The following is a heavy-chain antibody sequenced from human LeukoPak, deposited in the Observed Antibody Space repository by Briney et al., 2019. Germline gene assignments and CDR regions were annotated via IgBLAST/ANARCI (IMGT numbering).Heavy chain of an antibody. CDR3: ARHDYGGNSGDS. Sequence: GGALRHTCPASGFTFINYGMNWVRQAPGKGLEWVSYIGTSTSTIYYADSVEGRFTISRDNAQNSLYLQMNSLRDEDTAVYYCARHDYGGNSGDSWGQGTLVTVSS. D-gene: IGHD4-23*01. V-gene: IGHV3-48*02. J-gene: IGHJ4*02. CDR2: IGTSTSTI. CDR1: GFTFINYG.